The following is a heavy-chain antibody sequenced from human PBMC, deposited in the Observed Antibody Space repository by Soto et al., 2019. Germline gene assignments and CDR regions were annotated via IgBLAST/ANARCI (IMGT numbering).Heavy chain of an antibody. V-gene: IGHV3-48*01. CDR2: ISSSSSTI. J-gene: IGHJ3*02. Sequence: GGSLRLSCAASGFTFSSYSMNWVRQAPGKGLEWVSYISSSSSTIYYADSVKGRFTISRDNAKNSLYLQMNSLRAEDTAVYYCAREDIVVVVAATPASAFDIWGQGTMVTVSS. CDR1: GFTFSSYS. D-gene: IGHD2-15*01. CDR3: AREDIVVVVAATPASAFDI.